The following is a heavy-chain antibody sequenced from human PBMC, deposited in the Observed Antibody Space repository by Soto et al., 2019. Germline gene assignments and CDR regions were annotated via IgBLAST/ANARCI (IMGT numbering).Heavy chain of an antibody. Sequence: EVQLVESGGGFVQPGGSLRLSCAASGLTFRNYEMNWVRKAPGKGLEWVSYISSSGISTYYADFAAGRFTISRDNAKESLYLHLNSLRVEDTAVYYCARYGTRGDWWGLGTQVTVSS. CDR1: GLTFRNYE. CDR2: ISSSGIST. CDR3: ARYGTRGDW. J-gene: IGHJ4*02. V-gene: IGHV3-48*03. D-gene: IGHD1-1*01.